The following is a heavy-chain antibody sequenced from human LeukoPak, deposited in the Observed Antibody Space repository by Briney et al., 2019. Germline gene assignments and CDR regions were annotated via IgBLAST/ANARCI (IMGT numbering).Heavy chain of an antibody. CDR2: MYSDLINK. Sequence: QAGGSLRLSCAASGFTFSFYGIHWVRQAPGKGLEWVAVMYSDLINKYYADSVKGRFTVSGDNSKNTVYLQMNSLRAEDTAVYYCARDSDPTTHYFIFDYWGQGTLVTVSS. J-gene: IGHJ4*02. D-gene: IGHD1-26*01. CDR1: GFTFSFYG. V-gene: IGHV3-33*01. CDR3: ARDSDPTTHYFIFDY.